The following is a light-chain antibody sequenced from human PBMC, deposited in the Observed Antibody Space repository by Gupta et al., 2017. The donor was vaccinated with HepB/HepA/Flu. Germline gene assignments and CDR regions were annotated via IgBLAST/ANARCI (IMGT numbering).Light chain of an antibody. J-gene: IGKJ1*01. V-gene: IGKV3-20*01. CDR3: QQDGSLPET. CDR1: QSVSRNY. Sequence: ENVLTQSPGTLSLSPGERASLSCRASQSVSRNYLAWYQQKPGQAPRLLIDGASRRATGIPDRISGSGSGTDFTLTISRLEPEDIAVYYCQQDGSLPETFGQGTKVEIK. CDR2: GAS.